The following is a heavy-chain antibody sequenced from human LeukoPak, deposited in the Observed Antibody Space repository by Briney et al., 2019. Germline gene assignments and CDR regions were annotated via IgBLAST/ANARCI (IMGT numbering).Heavy chain of an antibody. V-gene: IGHV4-39*01. Sequence: SETLSLTCTVSGGSISSSSYYWGWIRQPPGKGLEWIGSIYYSGSTYYNPSLKSRVTISVDTSENQFSLKLSSVTAADTAVYYCASIGVVITRDYWGQGTLVTVSS. D-gene: IGHD3-3*01. CDR2: IYYSGST. J-gene: IGHJ4*02. CDR1: GGSISSSSYY. CDR3: ASIGVVITRDY.